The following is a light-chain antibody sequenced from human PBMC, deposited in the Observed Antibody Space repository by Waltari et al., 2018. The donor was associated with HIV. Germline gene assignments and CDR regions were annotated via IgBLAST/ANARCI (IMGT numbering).Light chain of an antibody. J-gene: IGLJ2*01. CDR3: GTWDSSLDDVL. CDR1: VPHLGNHY. Sequence: QSVLTQPPSVSAAPGQKVTISCPATVPHLGNHYVSWYQQDPGTAPKLIIYDDHKRPSGIPDRFSGSKSGTAATLGITGLQTGDEADYYCGTWDSSLDDVLFGGGSKLTVL. CDR2: DDH. V-gene: IGLV1-51*01.